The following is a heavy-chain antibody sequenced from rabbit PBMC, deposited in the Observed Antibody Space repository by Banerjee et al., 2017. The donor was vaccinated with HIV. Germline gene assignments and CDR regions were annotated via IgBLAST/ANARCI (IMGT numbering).Heavy chain of an antibody. CDR1: GFDFSSNA. V-gene: IGHV1S47*01. CDR3: ARDLGGSSDL. D-gene: IGHD8-1*01. J-gene: IGHJ4*01. Sequence: QEQLVESGGGLVQPEGSLTLTCRASGFDFSSNAMCWVRQAPGKGPEWIACIDNGDGSTYYANWVNGRFTISRSTSLNTVTLQMTSLTAADTATYFCARDLGGSSDLWGPGTLVTVS. CDR2: IDNGDGST.